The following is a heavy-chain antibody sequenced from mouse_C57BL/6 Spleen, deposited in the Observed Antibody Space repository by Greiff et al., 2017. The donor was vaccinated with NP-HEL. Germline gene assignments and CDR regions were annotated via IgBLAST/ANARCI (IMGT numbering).Heavy chain of an antibody. J-gene: IGHJ1*03. D-gene: IGHD1-1*01. Sequence: VQLQQSGPGLAKPSQTLSLTCSVTGYSITSDYWNWIRKFPGNKLEYMGYISYSGSTYYNPSLKSRISITRDTSKNQYYLQLNSVTTEDTATYYCARVGPHYYSSSYWYFDVWGTGTTVTVSS. CDR3: ARVGPHYYSSSYWYFDV. V-gene: IGHV3-8*01. CDR2: ISYSGST. CDR1: GYSITSDY.